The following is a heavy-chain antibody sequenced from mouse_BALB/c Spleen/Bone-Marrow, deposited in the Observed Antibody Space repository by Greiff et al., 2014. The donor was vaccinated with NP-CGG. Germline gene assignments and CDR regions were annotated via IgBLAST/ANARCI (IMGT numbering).Heavy chain of an antibody. D-gene: IGHD1-2*01. V-gene: IGHV14-3*02. Sequence: VQLQQSGAELVKPGASVKLSCTASGFNIKDTYMHWVKQRPEQGLEWIGRIDPANGNTKYDPKFQGKATITADTSSNTAYLQLSSLISEDTAVYYCARTAPENFDYWGQGTTLTVSS. CDR2: IDPANGNT. CDR3: ARTAPENFDY. CDR1: GFNIKDTY. J-gene: IGHJ2*01.